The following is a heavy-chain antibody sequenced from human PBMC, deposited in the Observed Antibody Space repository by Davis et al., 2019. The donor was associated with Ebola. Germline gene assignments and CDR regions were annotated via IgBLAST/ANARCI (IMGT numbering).Heavy chain of an antibody. Sequence: MPSETLSLTCAAYGGSLSTYYWSWIRQPPGKGLEWIGYVYYSGSTYYIPSLKSRVTISVDTSKNQFSLKLRSVTAADTAVYYCARQGWSGYSLRHWLDPWGRGTLVTVSS. CDR2: VYYSGST. CDR1: GGSLSTYY. J-gene: IGHJ5*02. V-gene: IGHV4-59*08. CDR3: ARQGWSGYSLRHWLDP. D-gene: IGHD3-3*01.